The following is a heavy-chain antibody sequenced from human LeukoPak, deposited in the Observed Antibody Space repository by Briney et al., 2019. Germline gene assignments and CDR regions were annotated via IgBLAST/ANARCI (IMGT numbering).Heavy chain of an antibody. D-gene: IGHD6-13*01. CDR2: IYYSGST. V-gene: IGHV4-39*07. J-gene: IGHJ4*02. CDR1: GGSISSSSYY. Sequence: SETLSLTCTVSGGSISSSSYYWGWIRQPPGKGLEWIGSIYYSGSTYYNPSLKSRVTISVDTSKNQFSLKLSSVTAADTAVYYCARAGYSRLWRPIDYWGQGTLVTVSS. CDR3: ARAGYSRLWRPIDY.